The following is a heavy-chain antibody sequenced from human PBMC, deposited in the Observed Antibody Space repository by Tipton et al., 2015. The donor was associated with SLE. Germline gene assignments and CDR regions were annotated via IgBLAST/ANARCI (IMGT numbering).Heavy chain of an antibody. CDR3: ARIAIAPAMGEYYYYMDV. Sequence: TLSLTCNVSGGSISSGGYYWSWIRQPPGKGLEWIGYLNYNGGATYSPSLKSRVTTSVDTSKNQFSLNLNSVTAADTAVYYCARIAIAPAMGEYYYYMDVWGNGTTVTVSS. V-gene: IGHV4-61*08. CDR2: LNYNGGA. CDR1: GGSISSGGYY. J-gene: IGHJ6*03. D-gene: IGHD2-2*01.